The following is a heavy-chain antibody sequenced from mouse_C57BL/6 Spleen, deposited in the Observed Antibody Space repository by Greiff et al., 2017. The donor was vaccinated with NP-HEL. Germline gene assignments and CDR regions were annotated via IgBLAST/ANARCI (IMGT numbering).Heavy chain of an antibody. D-gene: IGHD5-1*01. CDR3: ARGTKSTLYAMDY. CDR1: GYTFTSYW. V-gene: IGHV1-72*01. Sequence: QVQLQQPGAELVKPGASVKLSCKASGYTFTSYWMHWVKQRPGRGLEWIGRIDPNSGGTKYNEKFKSKATLTVDKPSSTAYMQLSSLTSEDSAVYYCARGTKSTLYAMDYWGQGTSVTVSS. J-gene: IGHJ4*01. CDR2: IDPNSGGT.